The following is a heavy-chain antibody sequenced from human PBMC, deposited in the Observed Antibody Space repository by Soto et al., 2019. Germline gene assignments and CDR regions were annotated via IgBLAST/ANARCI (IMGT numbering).Heavy chain of an antibody. J-gene: IGHJ6*02. CDR2: IWYDGSNK. D-gene: IGHD5-18*01. Sequence: GGSLRLSCAASGFTFSSYGMHWVRQAPGKGLEWVAVIWYDGSNKYYADSVKGRFTISRDNSKNTLYLQMNSLRAEDTAVYYCARDHFSYGRVPYYYYGMDVWGQGTTVTVSS. V-gene: IGHV3-33*01. CDR1: GFTFSSYG. CDR3: ARDHFSYGRVPYYYYGMDV.